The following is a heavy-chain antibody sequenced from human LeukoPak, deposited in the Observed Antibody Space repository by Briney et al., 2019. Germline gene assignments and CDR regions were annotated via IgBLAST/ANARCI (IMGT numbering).Heavy chain of an antibody. CDR3: ARHFNKARVPAALNWFDP. CDR1: GGSISSYY. J-gene: IGHJ5*02. Sequence: SETLSLTCTVSGGSISSYYWRWIRQPPGKGLECIGYIYTSGSTNYNRSLKSRVTISVDTSKNQFSLKLSSVTAADTAVYYCARHFNKARVPAALNWFDPWGQGTLVTVSS. CDR2: IYTSGST. D-gene: IGHD2-2*01. V-gene: IGHV4-4*09.